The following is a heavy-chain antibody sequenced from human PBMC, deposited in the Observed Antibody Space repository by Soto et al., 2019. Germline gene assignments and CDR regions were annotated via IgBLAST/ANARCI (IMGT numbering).Heavy chain of an antibody. CDR2: IYSGGST. J-gene: IGHJ4*02. V-gene: IGHV3-53*01. Sequence: SLKICCASSRFTVSSNYMSWVRQAPGKGLEWVSVIYSGGSTYYADSVKGRFTISRDNSKNTLYLQMNSLRAEDTAVYYCARDGAAGCDYWGQGPLVTVS. CDR1: RFTVSSNY. D-gene: IGHD6-13*01. CDR3: ARDGAAGCDY.